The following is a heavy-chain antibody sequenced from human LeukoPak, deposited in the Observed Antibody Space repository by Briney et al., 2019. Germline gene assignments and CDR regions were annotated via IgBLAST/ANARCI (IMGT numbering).Heavy chain of an antibody. CDR1: GYRFTSYW. Sequence: GESLQISCQGSGYRFTSYWTGWVRQLPGKGLEWMGIIYPGDSDTRYSPSFQGQVTISADKSISTAYLQWSSLKASDTAMYYCASLSGYEHSGFDYWGQGTLVTVSS. CDR2: IYPGDSDT. V-gene: IGHV5-51*01. D-gene: IGHD3-22*01. CDR3: ASLSGYEHSGFDY. J-gene: IGHJ4*02.